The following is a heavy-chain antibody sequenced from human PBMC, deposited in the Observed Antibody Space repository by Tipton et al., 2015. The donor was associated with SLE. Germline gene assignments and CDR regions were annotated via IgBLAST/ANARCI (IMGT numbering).Heavy chain of an antibody. V-gene: IGHV4-34*01. Sequence: LRLSCAVYDESLSNYHWSWIRQPPGKGLEWIGEVNGYGRATYNPSLKSRVTISVDTSKNQFSLKLSSVTAADTAVYYCARAEGSWDAFDIWGQGTMVTVSS. CDR3: ARAEGSWDAFDI. J-gene: IGHJ3*02. D-gene: IGHD2-15*01. CDR2: VNGYGRA. CDR1: DESLSNYH.